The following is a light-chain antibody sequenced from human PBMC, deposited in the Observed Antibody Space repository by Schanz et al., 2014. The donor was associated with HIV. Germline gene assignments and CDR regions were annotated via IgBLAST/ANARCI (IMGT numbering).Light chain of an antibody. J-gene: IGKJ4*01. Sequence: ETVLTQSPATLSLSPGERATLSCRASQSVSSYLAWYQQKSGQAPRLLIYDASNRASGIPARFSGSVSGTDFTLTISSLEPEDFAVYYCQQRRNWLTFGGGTKVEIK. V-gene: IGKV3-11*01. CDR3: QQRRNWLT. CDR1: QSVSSY. CDR2: DAS.